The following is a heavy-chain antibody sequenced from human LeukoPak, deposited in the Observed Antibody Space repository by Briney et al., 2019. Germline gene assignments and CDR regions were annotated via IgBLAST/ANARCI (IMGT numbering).Heavy chain of an antibody. CDR1: GYTFTGYY. J-gene: IGHJ6*03. Sequence: ASVKVSCKASGYTFTGYYMHWVRQAPGQGLEWMGWINPNSGGTNYAQKFQGRVTMTRDTSISTAYMELSRLRSDDMAVYYCARNERYSSGCYPSGYYYMDVCGKGTTVTVSS. CDR2: INPNSGGT. D-gene: IGHD6-19*01. CDR3: ARNERYSSGCYPSGYYYMDV. V-gene: IGHV1-2*02.